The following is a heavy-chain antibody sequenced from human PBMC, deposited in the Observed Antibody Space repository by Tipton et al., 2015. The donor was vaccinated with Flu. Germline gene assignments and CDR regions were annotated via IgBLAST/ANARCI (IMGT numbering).Heavy chain of an antibody. CDR3: ARGQLQRNGMDV. CDR1: GGSFSGYY. CDR2: INHNGGT. D-gene: IGHD1-1*01. Sequence: GLVKPSETLSLSCAVYGGSFSGYYWTWIRQPPGKGLEWIGEINHNGGTNHNPSLKSRVTLSADMSQRQFSLKLISVTAADTAVYYCARGQLQRNGMDVWGQGATVIVSS. V-gene: IGHV4-34*01. J-gene: IGHJ6*02.